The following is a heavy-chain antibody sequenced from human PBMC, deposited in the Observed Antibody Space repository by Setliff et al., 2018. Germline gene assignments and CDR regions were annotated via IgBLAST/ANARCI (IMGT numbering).Heavy chain of an antibody. CDR1: GGTFSSYA. V-gene: IGHV1-69*13. D-gene: IGHD1-26*01. J-gene: IGHJ4*02. CDR3: AIPSSGNFYFDY. CDR2: IIPMFGTA. Sequence: GASVKVSCKASGGTFSSYAISWVRQAPGQGLEWMGGIIPMFGTANYAQKFQGRVTITADESTSTAYMELSSLRSEDTAVYYCAIPSSGNFYFDYWGQGTLVTVSS.